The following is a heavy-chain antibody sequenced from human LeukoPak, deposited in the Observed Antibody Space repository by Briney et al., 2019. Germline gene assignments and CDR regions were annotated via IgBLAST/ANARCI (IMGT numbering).Heavy chain of an antibody. Sequence: SETLSLTCCVSGDSISMHYWSWIRQPPGKGLEWIGYIDHTGSTNYNPSLNSRVTISRDTSKNHFSLELSSVTAADTAVYYCARDHSGWHSKGYYYMDVWGKGTTVTVSS. J-gene: IGHJ6*03. CDR1: GDSISMHY. CDR3: ARDHSGWHSKGYYYMDV. D-gene: IGHD5-12*01. CDR2: IDHTGST. V-gene: IGHV4-59*11.